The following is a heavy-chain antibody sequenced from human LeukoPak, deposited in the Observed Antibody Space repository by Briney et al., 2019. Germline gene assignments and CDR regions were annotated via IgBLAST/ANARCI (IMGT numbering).Heavy chain of an antibody. V-gene: IGHV7-4-1*02. CDR1: GYTFTSYA. D-gene: IGHD2-15*01. J-gene: IGHJ6*02. CDR2: INTNTGNP. Sequence: ASVKVSCKASGYTFTSYAMNWVRQAPGQGLEWMGWINTNTGNPTYAQGFTGRFVFSLDTSVSTAYLQISSLKAEDTAVYYCARLQDSWDYYYGMDVWGQGTTVTVSS. CDR3: ARLQDSWDYYYGMDV.